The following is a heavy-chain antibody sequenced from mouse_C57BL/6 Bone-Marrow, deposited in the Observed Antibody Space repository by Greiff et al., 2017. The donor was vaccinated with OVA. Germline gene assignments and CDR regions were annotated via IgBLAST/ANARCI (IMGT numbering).Heavy chain of an antibody. D-gene: IGHD1-1*01. V-gene: IGHV5-4*01. J-gene: IGHJ1*03. CDR2: ISDGGSYT. CDR1: GFTFSSYA. Sequence: EVKLVESGGGLVKPGGSLKLSCAASGFTFSSYAMSWVRQTPEKRLEWVATISDGGSYTYYPDNVKGRFTISRDNAKNNLYLQMSHLKSEDTAMYYCARDHYYGSSPYWYFDVWGTGTTVTVSS. CDR3: ARDHYYGSSPYWYFDV.